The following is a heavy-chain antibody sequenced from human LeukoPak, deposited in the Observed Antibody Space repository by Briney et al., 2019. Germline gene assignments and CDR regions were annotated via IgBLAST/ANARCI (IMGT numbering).Heavy chain of an antibody. CDR1: GYTFTDYY. D-gene: IGHD6-13*01. CDR3: ASALNTPRSS. J-gene: IGHJ4*02. CDR2: INPDSGAT. V-gene: IGHV1-2*02. Sequence: ASVKVYCKASGYTFTDYYMHWGRQAPGQGLEWMGWINPDSGATKYAQKFQGRVTMTTDTTISTAYIELNRLRSDDTAVYYCASALNTPRSSWGQGTLVTVSS.